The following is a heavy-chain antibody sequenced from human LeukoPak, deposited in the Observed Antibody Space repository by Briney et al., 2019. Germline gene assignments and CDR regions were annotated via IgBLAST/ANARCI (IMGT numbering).Heavy chain of an antibody. J-gene: IGHJ3*02. D-gene: IGHD1-26*01. CDR3: ARDRGSWTPYAFDI. CDR2: IHTSGST. V-gene: IGHV4-61*02. CDR1: GGSISSGSYY. Sequence: SQTLSLTCTVSGGSISSGSYYWSWIRQPAGKGLEWIGRIHTSGSTNYNPSLKSRVTISVDTSKNQFSLKLSSVTAADTAVYYCARDRGSWTPYAFDIWGQGTMVTVSS.